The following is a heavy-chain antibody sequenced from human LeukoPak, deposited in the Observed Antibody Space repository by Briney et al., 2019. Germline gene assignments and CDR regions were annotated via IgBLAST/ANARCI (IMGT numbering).Heavy chain of an antibody. V-gene: IGHV4-39*01. CDR2: IYYSGST. J-gene: IGHJ4*02. CDR3: ALTPGIAAAGYFDY. D-gene: IGHD6-13*01. Sequence: SETLSLTCTVSGGSISSSSYYWGWIRQPPGKGLEWIGSIYYSGSTYCNPSLKSRVTISVDTSKNQFSLKLSSVTAADTAVYYCALTPGIAAAGYFDYWGQGTLVTVSS. CDR1: GGSISSSSYY.